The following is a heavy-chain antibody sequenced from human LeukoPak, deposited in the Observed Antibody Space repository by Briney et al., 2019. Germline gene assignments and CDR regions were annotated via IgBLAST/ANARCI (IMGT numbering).Heavy chain of an antibody. CDR2: INPNSGDT. Sequence: ASVKVSCKASGYIFSNFFSSYGITWVRQAPGQGLEWMGRINPNSGDTNYAQKFQGRVTMTRDTSISTAYMGLSRLRSDDTAVYYCARDYCSSTSCLFDYWGQGTLVTVSS. D-gene: IGHD2-2*01. CDR3: ARDYCSSTSCLFDY. J-gene: IGHJ4*02. V-gene: IGHV1-2*06. CDR1: GYIFSNFF.